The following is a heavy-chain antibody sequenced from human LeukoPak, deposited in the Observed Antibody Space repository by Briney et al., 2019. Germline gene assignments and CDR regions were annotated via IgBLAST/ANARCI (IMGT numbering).Heavy chain of an antibody. CDR2: IIPIFGTA. Sequence: ASVKVSCKASGGTFSSYAISWVRQAPGQGLEWMGGIIPIFGTANYAQKFQGRVTFTAGESTSTAYMELSGLRSEDTAVYYCARGGSIAAAVNWFDPWGQGTLVTVSS. D-gene: IGHD6-13*01. CDR3: ARGGSIAAAVNWFDP. V-gene: IGHV1-69*13. J-gene: IGHJ5*02. CDR1: GGTFSSYA.